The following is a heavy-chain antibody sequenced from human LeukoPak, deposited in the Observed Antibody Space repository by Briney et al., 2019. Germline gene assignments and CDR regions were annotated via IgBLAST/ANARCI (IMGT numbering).Heavy chain of an antibody. CDR1: GGTFSSYA. J-gene: IGHJ6*02. CDR3: ARVSLRRVLNWNYHSYYYGMDV. V-gene: IGHV1-69*13. D-gene: IGHD1-7*01. CDR2: IIPIFGTA. Sequence: GASVKVSCKASGGTFSSYAISWVRQAPGQGLEWMGGIIPIFGTANYAQKFQGRVTITADESTSTAYMELSSLRSEDTAVYYCARVSLRRVLNWNYHSYYYGMDVWGQGTTVTVSS.